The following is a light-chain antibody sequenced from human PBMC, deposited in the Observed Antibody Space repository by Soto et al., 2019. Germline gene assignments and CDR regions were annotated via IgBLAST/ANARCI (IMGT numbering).Light chain of an antibody. CDR1: SSDVGSYNL. V-gene: IGLV2-23*03. J-gene: IGLJ2*01. CDR2: EGG. CDR3: CSYAGSSTFV. Sequence: QSALTQPASVSGSPGQSITISCTGTSSDVGSYNLVSWYQQHPGKAPKLMIYEGGKRPSGDSNRFSGSKSGNTASLTISGLQAEDEADYYCCSYAGSSTFVFGGGTKLTVL.